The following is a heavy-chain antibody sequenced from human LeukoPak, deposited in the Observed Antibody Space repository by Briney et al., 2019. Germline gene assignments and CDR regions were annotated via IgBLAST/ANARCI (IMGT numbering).Heavy chain of an antibody. Sequence: ASVKVSCTASGYTFTDYYMHWVRQAPGQGLEWMGWINPKRGSTNYAQTFQGRVTMSRDTSISTAYMELSRLRPDDTAVYYCAREPRGYYFDSSGYYYFDYWGQGTLVTVSS. CDR3: AREPRGYYFDSSGYYYFDY. J-gene: IGHJ4*02. CDR2: INPKRGST. CDR1: GYTFTDYY. D-gene: IGHD3-22*01. V-gene: IGHV1-2*02.